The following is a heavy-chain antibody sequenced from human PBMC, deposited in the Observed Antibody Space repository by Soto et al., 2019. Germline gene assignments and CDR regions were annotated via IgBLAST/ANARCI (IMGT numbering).Heavy chain of an antibody. V-gene: IGHV1-69*01. CDR3: SRDAEPAACSNGYAYYSYSMDV. CDR1: GGTFNKHP. Sequence: QVQLVQSGAEVQKPGSSVKVSCKTSGGTFNKHPISWVRQAPGQGLEWMGGIIPDFAPAKYAQNFQGRVTITAEESTSTGYMELSRLRSEYTAVYSCSRDAEPAACSNGYAYYSYSMDVWGQGTTVTVSS. D-gene: IGHD3-22*01. CDR2: IIPDFAPA. J-gene: IGHJ6*02.